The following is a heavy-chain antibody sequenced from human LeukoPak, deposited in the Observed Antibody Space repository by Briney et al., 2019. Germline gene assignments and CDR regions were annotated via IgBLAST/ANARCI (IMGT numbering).Heavy chain of an antibody. D-gene: IGHD2-2*01. V-gene: IGHV3-30-3*01. CDR3: ARDAYCSSTSCYPATGSSYNWFDP. CDR2: ISYDGSNK. CDR1: GFTFSSYA. Sequence: PGRSLRLSCAASGFTFSSYAMHWVRRAPGKGLEWVAVISYDGSNKYYSDSVKGRFTISRDNSKNTLYLQMNSLRAEDTAVYYCARDAYCSSTSCYPATGSSYNWFDPWGQGTLVTVSS. J-gene: IGHJ5*02.